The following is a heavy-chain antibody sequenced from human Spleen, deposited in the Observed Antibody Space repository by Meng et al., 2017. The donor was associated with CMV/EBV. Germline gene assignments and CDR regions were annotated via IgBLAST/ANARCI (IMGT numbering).Heavy chain of an antibody. CDR1: GYAFIGYY. CDR3: ARAGVGAASAFDY. J-gene: IGHJ4*02. V-gene: IGHV1-2*02. CDR2: INPNGGGT. Sequence: ASVKVSCKASGYAFIGYYMHWVRQAPGQGLEWMGWINPNGGGTNYAQNFQGRVTMTRDTSINTVYMELSSLRSDDTAVYYCARAGVGAASAFDYWGQGTLVTVSS. D-gene: IGHD1-26*01.